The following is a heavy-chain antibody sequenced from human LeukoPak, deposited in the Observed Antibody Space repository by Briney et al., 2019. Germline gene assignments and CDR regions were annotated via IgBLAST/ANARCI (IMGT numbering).Heavy chain of an antibody. D-gene: IGHD2-15*01. CDR3: AKVALGYCSGGSCYYFDY. CDR2: INAFGAST. V-gene: IGHV3-23*01. Sequence: GGSLRLSCAASGFTFSGYAMSWVRQAPEKGLEWVSSINAFGASTYYADSVKGRFTISRDNSKSTPYLQMNSLRAEDTAVYYCAKVALGYCSGGSCYYFDYGGQGTLVTVSS. J-gene: IGHJ4*02. CDR1: GFTFSGYA.